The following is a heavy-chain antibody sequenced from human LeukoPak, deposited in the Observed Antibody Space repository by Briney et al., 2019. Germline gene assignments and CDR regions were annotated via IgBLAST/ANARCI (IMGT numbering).Heavy chain of an antibody. Sequence: SETLSLTCTVSGYSISSGYYWGWIRQPPGKGLEWIGSIYHSGSTYYNPSLKSRVTISVDMSKNQFSLKLSSVTAADTAVYYCARGGILDNIDFWGQGTLVTVSS. V-gene: IGHV4-38-2*02. CDR3: ARGGILDNIDF. D-gene: IGHD3/OR15-3a*01. J-gene: IGHJ4*02. CDR1: GYSISSGYY. CDR2: IYHSGST.